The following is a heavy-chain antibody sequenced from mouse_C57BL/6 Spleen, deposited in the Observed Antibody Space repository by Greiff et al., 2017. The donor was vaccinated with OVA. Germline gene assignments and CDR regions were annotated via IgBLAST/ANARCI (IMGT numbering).Heavy chain of an antibody. V-gene: IGHV1-82*01. CDR3: ARPGTGEDY. CDR1: GYAFSSSW. D-gene: IGHD4-1*01. Sequence: QVQLQQSGPELVKPGASVKISCKASGYAFSSSWMNWVKQRPGKGLEWIGRIYPGDGDTNYNGKFKGKATLTADKSSSTAYMQLSSLTSEDSAVYFCARPGTGEDYWGQGTTLTVSS. J-gene: IGHJ2*01. CDR2: IYPGDGDT.